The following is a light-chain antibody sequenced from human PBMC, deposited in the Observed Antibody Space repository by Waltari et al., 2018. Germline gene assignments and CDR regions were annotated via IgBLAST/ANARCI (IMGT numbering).Light chain of an antibody. CDR3: QHYVRLPAT. CDR1: QSVGRF. J-gene: IGKJ1*01. V-gene: IGKV3-20*01. Sequence: TLAGKAGQSVGRFLAWYQQKAGQAPRLLIYDSSSRATGMPDRFSGSGSGTDVSLTISRLEPEDFAVYYCQHYVRLPATFGQGTKVEIK. CDR2: DSS.